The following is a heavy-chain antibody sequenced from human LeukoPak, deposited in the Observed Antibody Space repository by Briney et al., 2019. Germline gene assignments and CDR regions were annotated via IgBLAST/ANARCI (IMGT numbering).Heavy chain of an antibody. J-gene: IGHJ4*02. V-gene: IGHV4-30-4*01. D-gene: IGHD6-6*01. Sequence: PSETLSLTCTVSGGSISSGDYYWSWIRQPPGKGLEWIGYIYYSGSTYYNPSLKSRVTTSVDTSKNQFSLKLSSVTAADTAVYYCAREYSSSSADYFDYWGQGTLVTVSS. CDR3: AREYSSSSADYFDY. CDR1: GGSISSGDYY. CDR2: IYYSGST.